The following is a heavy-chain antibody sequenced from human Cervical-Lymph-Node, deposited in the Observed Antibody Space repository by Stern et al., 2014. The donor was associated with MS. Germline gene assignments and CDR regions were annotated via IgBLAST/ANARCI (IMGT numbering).Heavy chain of an antibody. V-gene: IGHV4-61*01. J-gene: IGHJ6*02. CDR1: GGSVSSRSYY. CDR2: IYYSGST. Sequence: QVQLQDSGPGLVKPSETLSLTCTVSGGSVSSRSYYWSWIRQPPGKGLEWIGYIYYSGSTNYNPSLKSRVTISMDTSKNQFSLRLSSVIAADTAVYYCARIGQWFGEIPYGMDVWGQGTAVTFSS. D-gene: IGHD3-10*01. CDR3: ARIGQWFGEIPYGMDV.